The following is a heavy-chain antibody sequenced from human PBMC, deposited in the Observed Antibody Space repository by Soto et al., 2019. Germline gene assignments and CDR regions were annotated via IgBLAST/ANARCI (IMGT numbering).Heavy chain of an antibody. V-gene: IGHV1-18*01. CDR2: ISAYNGNT. CDR3: ARDLGYGDYVDWFDP. J-gene: IGHJ5*02. D-gene: IGHD4-17*01. CDR1: GYTFTSYG. Sequence: ASVKVSCKGSGYTFTSYGISWVRQAPGQGLEWMGWISAYNGNTNYAQKLQGRVTMTTDTSTSTAYMELGSLRSDDTAVYYCARDLGYGDYVDWFDPWGQGTLVTVSS.